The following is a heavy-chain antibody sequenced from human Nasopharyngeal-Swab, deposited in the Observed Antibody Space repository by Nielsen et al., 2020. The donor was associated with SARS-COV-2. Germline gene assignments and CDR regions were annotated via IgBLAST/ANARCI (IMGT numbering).Heavy chain of an antibody. CDR2: ISYDGSNK. CDR3: ARDNSRGGSYAGVYYFDY. CDR1: GFTFSSYA. Sequence: GGSLRPSCAASGFTFSSYAMHWVRQAPGRGLGWVAFISYDGSNKYYADSVKGRFTISRDNSKNTLYLQMNSLRAEDTAVYYCARDNSRGGSYAGVYYFDYWGQGTLVTVSS. D-gene: IGHD1-26*01. V-gene: IGHV3-30-3*01. J-gene: IGHJ4*02.